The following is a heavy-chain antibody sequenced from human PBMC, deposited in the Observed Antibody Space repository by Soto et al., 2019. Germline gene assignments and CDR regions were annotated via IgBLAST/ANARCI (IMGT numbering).Heavy chain of an antibody. CDR1: GYTFTSYG. J-gene: IGHJ4*02. D-gene: IGHD1-20*01. CDR2: ISAYNGNK. CDR3: ARDAAIGMNDY. V-gene: IGHV1-18*01. Sequence: QVQLVQSGAEVKKPGASVKDCCKASGYTFTSYGISWVRQAPGQGLEGMGWISAYNGNKKYAQKVQGRVTMTTDTSTTTAYMEVRSLRSDDTAVYYCARDAAIGMNDYWGQGTLVTVSS.